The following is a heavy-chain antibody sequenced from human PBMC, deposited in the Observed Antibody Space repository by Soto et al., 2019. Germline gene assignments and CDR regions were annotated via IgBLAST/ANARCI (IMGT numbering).Heavy chain of an antibody. Sequence: QAQLVQSGVEMKNVGASVKVSCKASGYTFTSYGISWVRQAPGQGLEWMGWISGFNDDTNHAQKFQGRVTVNKDASTSAASMYLRGLKSDATAVYYCARSGSYYPARNWFGPWGQGTLVTVSS. V-gene: IGHV1-18*01. D-gene: IGHD3-10*01. CDR2: ISGFNDDT. J-gene: IGHJ5*02. CDR1: GYTFTSYG. CDR3: ARSGSYYPARNWFGP.